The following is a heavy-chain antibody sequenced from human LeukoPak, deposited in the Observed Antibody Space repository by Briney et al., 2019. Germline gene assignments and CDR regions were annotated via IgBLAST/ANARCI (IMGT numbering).Heavy chain of an antibody. Sequence: ASVKVSCKASGGTFSSYTISWVRQAPGQGLEWMGRIIPILGIANYAQKFQGRVTITADKPTSTAYMELSSLRSEDTAVYYCARVNGYSYGSMYYFDYWGQGTLVTVSS. CDR2: IIPILGIA. CDR1: GGTFSSYT. CDR3: ARVNGYSYGSMYYFDY. J-gene: IGHJ4*02. V-gene: IGHV1-69*02. D-gene: IGHD5-18*01.